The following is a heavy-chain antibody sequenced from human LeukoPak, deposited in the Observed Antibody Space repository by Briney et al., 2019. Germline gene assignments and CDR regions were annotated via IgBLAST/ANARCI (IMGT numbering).Heavy chain of an antibody. Sequence: PGGSLRLSCAASGFTFSGSAMHWVRQASGKGLEWVGRIRSKTNSYATAYAASVKGRFTISRDDSKNTAYLQMNRLKTEDTAVYYCTRTYSGSYYDHWGQGTLVTVSS. CDR3: TRTYSGSYYDH. CDR2: IRSKTNSYAT. J-gene: IGHJ4*02. V-gene: IGHV3-73*01. CDR1: GFTFSGSA. D-gene: IGHD1-26*01.